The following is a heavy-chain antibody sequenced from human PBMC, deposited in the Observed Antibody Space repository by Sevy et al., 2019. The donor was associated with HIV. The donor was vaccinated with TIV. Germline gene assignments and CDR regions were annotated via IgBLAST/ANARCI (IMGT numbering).Heavy chain of an antibody. Sequence: GESLKISCKGSGXXFTSYWIGWVRQMPGKGLEWMGIIYPGDSDTRYSPSFQGQVTISADKSISTAYLQWSSLKASDTAMYYCARTITFGGVIVDIDAFDXWGQGTMVTVSS. CDR3: ARTITFGGVIVDIDAFDX. J-gene: IGHJ3*02. CDR2: IYPGDSDT. V-gene: IGHV5-51*01. CDR1: GXXFTSYW. D-gene: IGHD3-16*02.